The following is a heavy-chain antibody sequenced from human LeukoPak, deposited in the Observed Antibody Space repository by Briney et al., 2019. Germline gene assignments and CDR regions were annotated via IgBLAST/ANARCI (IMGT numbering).Heavy chain of an antibody. V-gene: IGHV1-8*03. CDR1: GYIFTSYD. J-gene: IGHJ4*02. CDR3: ARVRRYYDSSGYYYEYFDY. Sequence: ASVKVSCKASGYIFTSYDINWVRQATGQGLEWMGWMNPNSGNTGYAQKFQGRVTITRNTSISTAYMELSSLRSEDTAVYYCARVRRYYDSSGYYYEYFDYWGQGTLVTVSS. D-gene: IGHD3-22*01. CDR2: MNPNSGNT.